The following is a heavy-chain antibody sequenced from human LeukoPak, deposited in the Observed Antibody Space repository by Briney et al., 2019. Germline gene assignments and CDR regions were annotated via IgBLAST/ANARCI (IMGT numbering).Heavy chain of an antibody. Sequence: SETLSLTCAVYGGSFSGYYWSWIRQPPGKGLEWIGEINHSGSTNYNPSLKSRVTISVDTSKNQFSLKLSSVTAADTAVYYCARPLQQWLADYYYGMDVWGQGTTVTVSS. CDR1: GGSFSGYY. CDR3: ARPLQQWLADYYYGMDV. D-gene: IGHD6-19*01. CDR2: INHSGST. V-gene: IGHV4-34*01. J-gene: IGHJ6*02.